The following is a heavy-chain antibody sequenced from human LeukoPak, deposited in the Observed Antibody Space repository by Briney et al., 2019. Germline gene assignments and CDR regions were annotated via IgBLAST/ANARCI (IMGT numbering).Heavy chain of an antibody. D-gene: IGHD6-19*01. CDR2: ISSSSSYR. CDR1: GFTFSSYS. J-gene: IGHJ4*02. V-gene: IGHV3-21*01. Sequence: GGSLRLPCAASGFTFSSYSMNWVRQAPGKGLEWVSSISSSSSYRYYADSVKGRFTISRDNAKNSLYLQMNSLRAEDTAVYYCARASAVAGTRHYWGQGTLVTVSS. CDR3: ARASAVAGTRHY.